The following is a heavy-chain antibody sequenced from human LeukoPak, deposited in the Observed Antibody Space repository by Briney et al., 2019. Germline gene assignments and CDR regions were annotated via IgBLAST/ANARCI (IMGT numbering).Heavy chain of an antibody. J-gene: IGHJ4*02. CDR3: ARGYSSSWYPFDY. CDR1: GGTFSSYA. CDR2: SIPILGIA. V-gene: IGHV1-69*04. D-gene: IGHD6-13*01. Sequence: SVKVSCKASGGTFSSYAISWVRQAPGQGREWMGRSIPILGIANYAQKFQGRVTITADKSTSTAYMELSSLRSEDTAVYYCARGYSSSWYPFDYWGQGTLVTVSS.